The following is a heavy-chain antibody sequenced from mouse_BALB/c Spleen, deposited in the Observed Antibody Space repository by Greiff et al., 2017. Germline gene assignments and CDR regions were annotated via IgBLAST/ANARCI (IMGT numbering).Heavy chain of an antibody. J-gene: IGHJ4*01. Sequence: QVHVKQSGPGLVAPSQSLSITCTVSGFSLTGYGVNWVRQPPGKGLEWLGMIWGDGSTDYNSALKSRLSISKDNSKSQVFLKMNSLQTDDTARYYCARDEDYGSFYAMDYWGQGTSVTVSS. CDR1: GFSLTGYG. V-gene: IGHV2-6-7*01. CDR2: IWGDGST. D-gene: IGHD1-1*01. CDR3: ARDEDYGSFYAMDY.